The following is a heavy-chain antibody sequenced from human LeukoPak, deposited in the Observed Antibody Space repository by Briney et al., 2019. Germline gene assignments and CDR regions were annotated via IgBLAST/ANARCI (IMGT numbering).Heavy chain of an antibody. D-gene: IGHD3-22*01. V-gene: IGHV4-34*01. J-gene: IGHJ4*02. CDR2: INHSGST. CDR3: ARGRRITMIVVVRNPNDSFDN. CDR1: GGSFSGYY. Sequence: SETLSLTCAVYGGSFSGYYWSWIRQPPGKGLEWIGEINHSGSTNYNPSLKSRVTISVDTSKNQFSLKLSSVTAADTAVYYCARGRRITMIVVVRNPNDSFDNWGQGTLVTVSS.